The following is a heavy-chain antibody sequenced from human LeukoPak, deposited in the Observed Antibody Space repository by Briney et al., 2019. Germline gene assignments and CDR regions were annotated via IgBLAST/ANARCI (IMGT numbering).Heavy chain of an antibody. D-gene: IGHD1-26*01. CDR2: IIPIFGTA. Sequence: SVKVSCKASGGTFSSYAISWVRQAPGQGLEWMGGIIPIFGTANYAQKFQGRVTMTRNTSISTAYMELSSLRSEDTAVYYCARVAEWDQNDYWGQGTLVTVSS. CDR1: GGTFSSYA. V-gene: IGHV1-69*05. CDR3: ARVAEWDQNDY. J-gene: IGHJ4*02.